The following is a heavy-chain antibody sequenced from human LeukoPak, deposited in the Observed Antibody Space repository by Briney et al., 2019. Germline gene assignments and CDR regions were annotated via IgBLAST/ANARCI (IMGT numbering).Heavy chain of an antibody. Sequence: GGSLRLSCAASGFTFSSYGMHWVRQAPGKGLEWVAFIRYDGSNKYYADSVKGRFTISRDNSKNTLYLQMNSLRAEDAAVYYCAKPAYCGGDCYENYYYYGMDVWGQGTTVTVSS. CDR2: IRYDGSNK. J-gene: IGHJ6*02. CDR3: AKPAYCGGDCYENYYYYGMDV. V-gene: IGHV3-30*02. CDR1: GFTFSSYG. D-gene: IGHD2-21*02.